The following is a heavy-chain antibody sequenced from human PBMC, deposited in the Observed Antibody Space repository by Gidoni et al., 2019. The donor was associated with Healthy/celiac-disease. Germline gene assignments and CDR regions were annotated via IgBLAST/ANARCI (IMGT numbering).Heavy chain of an antibody. CDR1: GFTFSSYD. CDR2: IVTAGDT. D-gene: IGHD2-21*02. J-gene: IGHJ2*01. CDR3: ARGLHWYFDL. V-gene: IGHV3-13*01. Sequence: EVQLVESGGGLVPPGGSLRLSCAASGFTFSSYDMHWVRQATGKGLEWVSDIVTAGDTYYPGSVKGRFTISRENAKNSLYLQMNSLRAGDTAVYYCARGLHWYFDLWGRGTLVTVSS.